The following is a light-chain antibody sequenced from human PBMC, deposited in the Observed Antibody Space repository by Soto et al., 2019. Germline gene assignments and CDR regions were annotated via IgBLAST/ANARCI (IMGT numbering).Light chain of an antibody. CDR2: DAS. V-gene: IGKV1-33*01. CDR1: QDISIY. J-gene: IGKJ2*01. CDR3: QQFDNLLYT. Sequence: DIQMTQSPSSLSASVGDRVTISCQASQDISIYLSWYQQKPGKAPKLLIYDASKLETGVPSRYSGSGSRTHFTFTISSLQPEDIATYYCQQFDNLLYTFGQGTKLEIK.